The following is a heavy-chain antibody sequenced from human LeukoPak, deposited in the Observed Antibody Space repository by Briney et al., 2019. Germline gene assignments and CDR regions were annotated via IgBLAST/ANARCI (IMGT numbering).Heavy chain of an antibody. CDR2: IKEDGSEK. J-gene: IGHJ4*02. D-gene: IGHD2-15*01. CDR1: GFSFSRYW. CDR3: ASDYCSGGSCFDY. Sequence: GGSLRLSCVASGFSFSRYWMSWVRQAPGKGLEWVANIKEDGSEKYYVDSVKGRFTISRDNAKNSVYLQMNSLRAEDTAVYYCASDYCSGGSCFDYWGQGTPVTVSS. V-gene: IGHV3-7*01.